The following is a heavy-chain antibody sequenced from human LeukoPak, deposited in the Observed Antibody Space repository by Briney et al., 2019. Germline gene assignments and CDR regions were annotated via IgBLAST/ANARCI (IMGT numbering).Heavy chain of an antibody. J-gene: IGHJ4*02. CDR2: IHYSGSS. CDR1: DGSVSSGTYY. V-gene: IGHV4-39*01. Sequence: PSETLSLTCTISDGSVSSGTYYWGWIRQSPGKGLEWIGSIHYSGSSYYNPSVKRRAAIFVDTSRDQVSMDLSYVTAAYTALYYCVRHISANTGYFDSCGQGTLVTVSS. CDR3: VRHISANTGYFDS.